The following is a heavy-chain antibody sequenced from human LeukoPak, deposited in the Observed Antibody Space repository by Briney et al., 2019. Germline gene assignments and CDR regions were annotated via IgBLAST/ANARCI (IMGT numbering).Heavy chain of an antibody. CDR1: GLTFSSYE. D-gene: IGHD6-19*01. V-gene: IGHV3-48*03. CDR3: ARGAVGDAFNV. Sequence: SGGSLRLSCAVSGLTFSSYEMNWVRQAPGKGLEWVSYIGSSGSTMYYADSVKGRFTISRDNAKHSPFLQMNSLSAEDTAVYYCARGAVGDAFNVWGQGTMATVSS. J-gene: IGHJ3*01. CDR2: IGSSGSTM.